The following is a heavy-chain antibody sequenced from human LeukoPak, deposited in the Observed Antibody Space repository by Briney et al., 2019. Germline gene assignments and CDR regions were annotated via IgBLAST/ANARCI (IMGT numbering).Heavy chain of an antibody. V-gene: IGHV3-7*01. Sequence: PGGSLRLSCAASGFTFSSYWMSWVRQAPGKGLEWVANIKQDGSEKYYVDSVKGRFTISRDNAKNSLYLQMNSLRAEDTAVYYCARPLSYYYYGMDVWGQGTTVTVSS. CDR1: GFTFSSYW. CDR3: ARPLSYYYYGMDV. J-gene: IGHJ6*02. CDR2: IKQDGSEK.